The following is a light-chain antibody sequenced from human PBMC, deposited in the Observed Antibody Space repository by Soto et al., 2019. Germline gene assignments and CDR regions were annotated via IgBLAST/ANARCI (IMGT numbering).Light chain of an antibody. Sequence: DIQMTQSPSSLSASVGDKVTITCRASQGISNYLAWYQQKPGKVPTLLIYSASTLQSGVPSRISGSGSGTAFTLTISSLQPEDVATYCCQRYDRAPCTFGQGTKVYSK. J-gene: IGKJ1*01. CDR1: QGISNY. CDR3: QRYDRAPCT. CDR2: SAS. V-gene: IGKV1-27*01.